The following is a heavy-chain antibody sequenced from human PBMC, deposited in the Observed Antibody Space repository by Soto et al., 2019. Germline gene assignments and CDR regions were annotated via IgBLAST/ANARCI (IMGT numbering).Heavy chain of an antibody. D-gene: IGHD6-13*01. J-gene: IGHJ6*02. V-gene: IGHV3-74*01. CDR1: GFTFSSYW. CDR2: INSDGSST. CDR3: ASSWQQNGMDV. Sequence: GGSLRLSCAASGFTFSSYWMHWARQAPGKGLVWVSRINSDGSSTSYADSVKGRFTISRDNAKNTLYLQMNSLRAEDTAVYYCASSWQQNGMDVWGQGTTVTVSS.